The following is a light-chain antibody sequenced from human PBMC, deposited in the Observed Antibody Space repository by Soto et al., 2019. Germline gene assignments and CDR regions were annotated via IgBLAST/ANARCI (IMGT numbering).Light chain of an antibody. CDR3: QQYNNWPLT. J-gene: IGKJ4*01. CDR1: QSIKNN. V-gene: IGKV3-15*01. Sequence: EIVMTQSPATLSVSPGERATLSCRASQSIKNNLAWYQQKPGQGPRLLIYGASSRATGIPARFSGSGSGTGFTLTISSLQSEDFAIYYCQQYNNWPLTFGGGTKVEIK. CDR2: GAS.